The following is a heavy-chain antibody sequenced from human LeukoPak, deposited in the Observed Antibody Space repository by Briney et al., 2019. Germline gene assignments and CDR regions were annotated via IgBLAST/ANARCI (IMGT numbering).Heavy chain of an antibody. CDR3: ARAAYSSTWYSRYFDL. D-gene: IGHD6-13*01. CDR2: IGTAGEI. J-gene: IGHJ2*01. CDR1: GFTFRSYD. V-gene: IGHV3-13*01. Sequence: GGSLRLSCAVSGFTFRSYDMHWVRQATGKGLEWVSGIGTAGEIYYPGSVKGRFTISRENAKNSLYLQMNSLRAGDTAVYYCARAAYSSTWYSRYFDLWGRGTLVTVSS.